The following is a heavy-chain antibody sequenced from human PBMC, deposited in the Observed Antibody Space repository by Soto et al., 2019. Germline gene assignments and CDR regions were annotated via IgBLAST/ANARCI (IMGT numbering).Heavy chain of an antibody. Sequence: VKLSCTASGCPFTCYYMRWVRQAPGQGLEWMGWINPNSGGTNYAQKFQGRVTMTRDTSISTAYMELSRLRSDDTAVYYCARDSGSYRYFDYSGQGTLVTVSS. J-gene: IGHJ4*02. D-gene: IGHD1-26*01. CDR1: GCPFTCYY. CDR3: ARDSGSYRYFDY. V-gene: IGHV1-2*02. CDR2: INPNSGGT.